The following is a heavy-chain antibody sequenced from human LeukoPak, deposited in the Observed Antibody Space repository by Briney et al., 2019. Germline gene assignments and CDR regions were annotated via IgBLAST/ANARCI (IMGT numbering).Heavy chain of an antibody. V-gene: IGHV3-30*18. Sequence: PGGSLRLSCAASGFTFSSYGMHWVRQAPGKGLEWVAVISYDGSNKYYADSVKGRFTISRDNSKNTLYLQMNSLRAEDTAVYYCAKFDSSGYYRTFDYWGQGTLVTVSS. CDR3: AKFDSSGYYRTFDY. CDR1: GFTFSSYG. J-gene: IGHJ4*02. D-gene: IGHD3-22*01. CDR2: ISYDGSNK.